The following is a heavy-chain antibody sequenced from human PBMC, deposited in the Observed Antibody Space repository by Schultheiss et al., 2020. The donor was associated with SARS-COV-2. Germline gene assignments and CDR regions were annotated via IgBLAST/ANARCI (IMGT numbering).Heavy chain of an antibody. Sequence: SETLSLTCAVYGGSFSGYYWSWIRQPPGKGLEWIGEINHSGSTNYNPSLKSRVTISVDTSKNQFSLKLSSVTAADTAVYYCARTYYYDSSGYNWGQGTLVTVSS. J-gene: IGHJ4*02. D-gene: IGHD3-22*01. V-gene: IGHV4-34*01. CDR1: GGSFSGYY. CDR2: INHSGST. CDR3: ARTYYYDSSGYN.